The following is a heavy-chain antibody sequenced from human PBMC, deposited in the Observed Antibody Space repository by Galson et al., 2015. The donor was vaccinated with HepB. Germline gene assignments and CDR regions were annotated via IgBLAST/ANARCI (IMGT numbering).Heavy chain of an antibody. V-gene: IGHV3-53*01. CDR3: ARGGGHDAFDI. J-gene: IGHJ3*02. Sequence: SLRLSCAASGFTVNSKHMTWVRQAPGKGLEWVSAIHIDGRTYFADSVRGRFTISRDNSRNTLYLQMNSLRADDTAVYYCARGGGHDAFDIWGQGTMVTVSS. D-gene: IGHD1-26*01. CDR2: IHIDGRT. CDR1: GFTVNSKH.